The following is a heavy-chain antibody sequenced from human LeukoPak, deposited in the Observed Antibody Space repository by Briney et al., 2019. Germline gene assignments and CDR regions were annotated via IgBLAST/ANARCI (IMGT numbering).Heavy chain of an antibody. Sequence: GGSLRLSCAASGFTFSSYAMSWVRQAPGKGLEWVSAISGSGGSTYYADSVKDRFTISRDNSKNTLYLQMNSLRAEDTAVYYCAKDKDTIFGPSWDYWGQGTLVTVSS. V-gene: IGHV3-23*01. CDR3: AKDKDTIFGPSWDY. CDR1: GFTFSSYA. CDR2: ISGSGGST. D-gene: IGHD3-3*01. J-gene: IGHJ4*02.